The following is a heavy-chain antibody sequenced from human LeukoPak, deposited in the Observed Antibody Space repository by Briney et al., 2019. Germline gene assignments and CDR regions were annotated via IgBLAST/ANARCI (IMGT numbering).Heavy chain of an antibody. V-gene: IGHV3-21*01. J-gene: IGHJ3*02. D-gene: IGHD2-2*01. CDR2: ISSSSDFI. CDR1: GFTFSSYS. CDR3: ASRYCTSTNCYAFDI. Sequence: GGSLRLSCAASGFTFSSYSMNWVRQAPGKGLEWVSAISSSSDFIFYADSVQGRFTISRDNAVNSLFLQMNSLRAEDTAVYYCASRYCTSTNCYAFDIWGQGTVVTVSS.